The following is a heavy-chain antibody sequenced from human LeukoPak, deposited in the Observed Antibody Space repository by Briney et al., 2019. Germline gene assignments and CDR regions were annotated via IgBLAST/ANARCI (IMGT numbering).Heavy chain of an antibody. Sequence: GGSLRLSCAASGVTFGNSWVHWVRQAPGKGLVWVSLINADGSTATYADSVKGRFTISRDNARSTLSLQMNSLTIEDTAVYYCVVVVEPPDSDGFDVWGQGTMITVSS. J-gene: IGHJ3*01. CDR3: VVVVEPPDSDGFDV. V-gene: IGHV3-74*01. CDR2: INADGSTA. D-gene: IGHD1-14*01. CDR1: GVTFGNSW.